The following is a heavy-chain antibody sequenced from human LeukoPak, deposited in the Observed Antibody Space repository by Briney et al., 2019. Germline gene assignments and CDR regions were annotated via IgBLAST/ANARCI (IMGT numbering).Heavy chain of an antibody. Sequence: ASVKVSCKASGYTFTSYDINWVRQATGQGLEWMGWMNPNSGNTGYAQKFQGRVTMTRNTSISTAYMELSSLRSEDTAVYYCARALTLCSGGSCHRWFDPWGQGTLVTVSS. CDR2: MNPNSGNT. CDR3: ARALTLCSGGSCHRWFDP. J-gene: IGHJ5*02. V-gene: IGHV1-8*01. D-gene: IGHD2-15*01. CDR1: GYTFTSYD.